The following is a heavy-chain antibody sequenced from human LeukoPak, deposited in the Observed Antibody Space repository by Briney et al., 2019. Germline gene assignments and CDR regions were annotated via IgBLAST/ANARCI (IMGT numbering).Heavy chain of an antibody. CDR2: IIPIFGTA. J-gene: IGHJ6*03. Sequence: SVKVSCKASGGTFSSYAISWLRQAPGQGLEWMGRIIPIFGTANYAQKFQGRVTITTDESTSTAYMELSSLRSEDTAVYYCARVQYQLLSNYYYYYMDVWGKGTTVTVSS. CDR1: GGTFSSYA. D-gene: IGHD2-2*01. CDR3: ARVQYQLLSNYYYYYMDV. V-gene: IGHV1-69*05.